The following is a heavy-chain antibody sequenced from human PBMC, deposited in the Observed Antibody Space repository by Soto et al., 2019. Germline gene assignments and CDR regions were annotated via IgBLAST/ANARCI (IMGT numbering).Heavy chain of an antibody. CDR1: GDSVSSNSAA. Sequence: SQTLSLTCVISGDSVSSNSAAWNWIRQSPSRGLEWLGRTYYRSKWYHDYAVSVKSRITINPDTSKNQFSLQLNSVTPEDTAVYYCARGPSTLYSSGWYYGMDVWGQGTTVTVSS. J-gene: IGHJ6*02. CDR2: TYYRSKWYH. D-gene: IGHD6-19*01. CDR3: ARGPSTLYSSGWYYGMDV. V-gene: IGHV6-1*01.